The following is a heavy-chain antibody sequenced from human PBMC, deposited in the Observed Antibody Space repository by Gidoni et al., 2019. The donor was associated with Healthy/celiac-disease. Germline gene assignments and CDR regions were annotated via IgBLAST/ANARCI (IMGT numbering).Heavy chain of an antibody. CDR2: IYSGGST. CDR3: ASIVGAKLDAFDI. Sequence: EVQLVESGGGLVQPGGSLRLSCAASGFTVSSNYMSWVRQAPGKGLEWVSVIYSGGSTYYADSVKGRFTISRDNSKNTLYLQMNSLRAEDTAVYYCASIVGAKLDAFDIWGQGTMVTVSS. D-gene: IGHD1-26*01. CDR1: GFTVSSNY. J-gene: IGHJ3*02. V-gene: IGHV3-66*01.